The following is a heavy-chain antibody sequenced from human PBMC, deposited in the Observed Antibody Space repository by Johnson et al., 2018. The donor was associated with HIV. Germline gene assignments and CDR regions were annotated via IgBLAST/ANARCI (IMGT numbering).Heavy chain of an antibody. J-gene: IGHJ3*02. CDR2: ISYDGSNK. CDR1: GFSVSSNY. CDR3: ARVEWELELLGAFAI. D-gene: IGHD1-7*01. Sequence: QMQLVESGGGLVQPGGSLRLSCAASGFSVSSNYMSWVRQAPGKGLEWVAVISYDGSNKYYADSVKGRFTISRDNSKNTLYLQMNSLRAEYTAVYYCARVEWELELLGAFAIWGQGTMVTVSS. V-gene: IGHV3-30*03.